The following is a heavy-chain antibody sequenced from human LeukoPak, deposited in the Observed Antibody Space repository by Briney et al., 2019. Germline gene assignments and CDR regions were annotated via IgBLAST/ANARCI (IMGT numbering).Heavy chain of an antibody. D-gene: IGHD3-3*01. CDR3: ARGGGTNDDFWSGYAYSFDY. J-gene: IGHJ4*02. CDR1: GGSISSYY. CDR2: VFYSGST. V-gene: IGHV4-59*08. Sequence: SETLSLTCTVSGGSISSYYWSWIRQPPGKGLEWIGCVFYSGSTNYNPSLKSRVIISVDTSKNQFSLKLNSVTAADTAVYFCARGGGTNDDFWSGYAYSFDYWGQGALVTVSS.